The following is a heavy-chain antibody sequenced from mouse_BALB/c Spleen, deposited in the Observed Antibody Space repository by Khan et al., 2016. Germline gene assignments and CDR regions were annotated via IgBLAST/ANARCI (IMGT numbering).Heavy chain of an antibody. CDR2: INYSGGT. V-gene: IGHV3-2*02. D-gene: IGHD1-1*01. Sequence: EVKLLESGPGLVKPSQSLSLTCTVTGYSITSDYAWNWIRQFPGDKLEWMAYINYSGGTSYNPSLKSRIPITRDTSKNQFFLQLNSVTAEDTATYYCARDYYGSSFFDYWGQGTLVTVSA. CDR3: ARDYYGSSFFDY. J-gene: IGHJ3*01. CDR1: GYSITSDYA.